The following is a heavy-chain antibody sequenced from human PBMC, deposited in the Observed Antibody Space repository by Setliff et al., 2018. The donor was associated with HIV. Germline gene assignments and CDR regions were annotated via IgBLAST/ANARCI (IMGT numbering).Heavy chain of an antibody. CDR1: RRTFNSHT. CDR3: VRGVQSPPHYSYYYMDV. V-gene: IGHV1-69*02. CDR2: IIPILGVA. J-gene: IGHJ6*03. D-gene: IGHD3-3*01. Sequence: SVKVSCKASRRTFNSHTINWVRQAPRQGLDWMGRIIPILGVANYAQRFQGKVTITADKSTSTAYMELTSLRFDDTAMYYCVRGVQSPPHYSYYYMDVWGEGTMVTVSS.